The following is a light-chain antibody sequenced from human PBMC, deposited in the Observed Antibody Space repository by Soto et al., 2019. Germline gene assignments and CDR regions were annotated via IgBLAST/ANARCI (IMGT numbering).Light chain of an antibody. CDR3: QRYGYFQWT. Sequence: IVLTQSPGTLSLSPGERATLSCRASQSGSSSYLAWYQQKAGLAPRLLIYGASTRATGIPDRFSGSGSGTDFTLTISRLEPEDIGVYFCQRYGYFQWTLGQGTKV. J-gene: IGKJ1*01. CDR1: QSGSSSY. CDR2: GAS. V-gene: IGKV3-20*01.